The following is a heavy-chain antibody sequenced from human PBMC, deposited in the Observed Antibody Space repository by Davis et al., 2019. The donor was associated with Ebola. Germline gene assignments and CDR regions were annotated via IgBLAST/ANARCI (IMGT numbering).Heavy chain of an antibody. V-gene: IGHV4-34*01. J-gene: IGHJ4*02. D-gene: IGHD3-22*01. Sequence: SETLSLTCAVYGGSFSGYYWSWIRQPPGKGLEWIGEINHSGSTNYNPSLKSRVTISVDKSKNQFSLKLSSVTAADTAVYYCARVKNYYDSSGYYSESFDYWGQGTLVTVSS. CDR3: ARVKNYYDSSGYYSESFDY. CDR1: GGSFSGYY. CDR2: INHSGST.